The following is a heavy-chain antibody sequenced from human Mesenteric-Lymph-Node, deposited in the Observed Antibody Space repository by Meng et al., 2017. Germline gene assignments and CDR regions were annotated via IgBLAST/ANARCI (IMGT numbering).Heavy chain of an antibody. D-gene: IGHD5-24*01. CDR2: IYYSGGS. CDR1: GGSISSSHYY. V-gene: IGHV4-39*07. CDR3: ARDEDGYTFFEY. Sequence: SETLSLTCTVSGGSISSSHYYWGWVRQPPGKGLEWIGNIYYSGGSYYNPSLKSRVTISLDTSKNQFSLKLYSVTAADTAVYYCARDEDGYTFFEYWSPGTLVTVSS. J-gene: IGHJ4*02.